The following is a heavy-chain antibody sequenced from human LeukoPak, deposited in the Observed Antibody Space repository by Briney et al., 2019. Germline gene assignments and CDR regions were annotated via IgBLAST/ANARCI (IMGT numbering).Heavy chain of an antibody. D-gene: IGHD1-20*01. CDR1: GFTFSSYS. CDR3: AILTAWFDP. V-gene: IGHV3-53*01. CDR2: IYSGGST. Sequence: GGSLRLSCAASGFTFSSYSMNWVRQAPGKGLEWVSVIYSGGSTYYADSVKGRFTISRDISKNTLYLQMNSLRAEDTAVYYCAILTAWFDPWGQGTLVTVSS. J-gene: IGHJ5*02.